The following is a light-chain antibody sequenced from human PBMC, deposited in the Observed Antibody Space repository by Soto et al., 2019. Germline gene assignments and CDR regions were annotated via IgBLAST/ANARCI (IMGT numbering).Light chain of an antibody. CDR1: QSVSSN. CDR2: GAS. Sequence: ETVMTQSPATLSVSPGERATLSCRASQSVSSNLAWYQQKPGQAPRLLIYGASTRATGIPARFSGSGSGTEFTLTISSLQSEDFAVYSCQQYNNWPPWTFGQGTKVDIK. J-gene: IGKJ1*01. CDR3: QQYNNWPPWT. V-gene: IGKV3-15*01.